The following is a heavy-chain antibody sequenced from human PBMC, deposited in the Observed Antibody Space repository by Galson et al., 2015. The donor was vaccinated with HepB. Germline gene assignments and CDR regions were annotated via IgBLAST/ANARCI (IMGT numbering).Heavy chain of an antibody. D-gene: IGHD3-22*01. J-gene: IGHJ6*03. CDR3: ARDGYTMIVVVAEYYYYMDV. V-gene: IGHV3-30-3*01. CDR1: GFTFSSYA. CDR2: ISYDGSNK. Sequence: SLRLSCAASGFTFSSYAMHWVRQAPGKGLEWVAVISYDGSNKYYADSVKGRFTISRDNSKNTLYLQMNSLRAEDTAVYYCARDGYTMIVVVAEYYYYMDVWGKGTTVTVSS.